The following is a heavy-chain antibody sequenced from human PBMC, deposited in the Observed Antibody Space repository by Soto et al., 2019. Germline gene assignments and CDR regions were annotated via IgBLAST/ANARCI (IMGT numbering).Heavy chain of an antibody. Sequence: PAGSLGLSCAASGFSFSSYGMHWVRQAPGKGLEWVAVISYDGSNKYYADSVKGRFTISRDNSKNTLYLQMNSLRAEDTAVYYCAKDGGAAFYYYYGMDVWGQGTTVTVSS. CDR2: ISYDGSNK. CDR3: AKDGGAAFYYYYGMDV. D-gene: IGHD3-16*01. CDR1: GFSFSSYG. J-gene: IGHJ6*02. V-gene: IGHV3-30*18.